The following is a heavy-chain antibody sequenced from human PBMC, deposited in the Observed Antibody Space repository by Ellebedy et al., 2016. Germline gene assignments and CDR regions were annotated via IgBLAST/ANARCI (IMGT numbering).Heavy chain of an antibody. CDR3: LREAEY. CDR2: IFSGGDT. CDR1: GFTASAKF. Sequence: GESLKISCAASGFTASAKFLTWVRQAPGRGLEWVSVIFSGGDTYYADSVKGRFTISRDTSKNTVYLQMNRLRAEDTAVYYCLREAEYWGQGTLVTVSS. V-gene: IGHV3-53*01. J-gene: IGHJ4*02.